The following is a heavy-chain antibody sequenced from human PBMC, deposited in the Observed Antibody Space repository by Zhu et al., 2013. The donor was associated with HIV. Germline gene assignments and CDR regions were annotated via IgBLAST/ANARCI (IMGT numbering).Heavy chain of an antibody. CDR1: GYTFTAFY. CDR2: INPDSGGT. CDR3: ATYSNSWSAFDL. D-gene: IGHD6-13*01. J-gene: IGHJ2*01. V-gene: IGHV1-2*02. Sequence: QVQLVQSGAEVKKPGASVKVSCKASGYTFTAFYMYWVRQAPGQGLECMGWINPDSGGTTYAQKFQGRVTMTRDTSISTVYMELSKLTFDDTAVYHCATYSNSWSAFDLWGRGTLVTVSS.